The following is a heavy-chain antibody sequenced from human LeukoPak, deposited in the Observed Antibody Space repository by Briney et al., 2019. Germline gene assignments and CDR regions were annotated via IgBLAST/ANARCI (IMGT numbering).Heavy chain of an antibody. CDR2: ISYDGSNE. CDR3: AKILERELQYYYYGMDV. J-gene: IGHJ6*02. CDR1: GFSFSSYG. V-gene: IGHV3-30*18. Sequence: PGGSLRLSCAASGFSFSSYGMHWVRQAPGKGLEWVAVISYDGSNEYFADSVKGRFTVSRDNSKNTLYLQMNSLRPEDTAVYYCAKILERELQYYYYGMDVWGQGTSVTVSS. D-gene: IGHD5-24*01.